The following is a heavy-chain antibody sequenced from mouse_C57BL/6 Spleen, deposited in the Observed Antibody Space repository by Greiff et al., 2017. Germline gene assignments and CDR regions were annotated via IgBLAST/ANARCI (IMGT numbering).Heavy chain of an antibody. CDR1: GFTFSDYY. J-gene: IGHJ3*01. CDR3: ARQGGAY. V-gene: IGHV5-12*01. Sequence: EVQRVESGGGLVQPGGSLKLSCAASGFTFSDYYMYWVRQTPEKRLEWVAYISNGGGSTYYPDTVKGRFTISRDNAKNTLYLQMSRLKSEDTAMYYCARQGGAYWGQGTLVTVSA. CDR2: ISNGGGST.